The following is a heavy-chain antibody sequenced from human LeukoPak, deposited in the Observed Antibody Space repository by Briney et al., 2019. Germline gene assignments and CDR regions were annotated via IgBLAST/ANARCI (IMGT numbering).Heavy chain of an antibody. V-gene: IGHV3-23*01. Sequence: GSLRLSCAASGFTFSTYWMHWVRQGPGKGLEWVSAISGSGGSTYYADSVKGRFTISRDNSKNTLYLQMNSLRAEDTAVYYCAKSMVLELPFYFNYWGQGTLVTVSS. CDR3: AKSMVLELPFYFNY. CDR2: ISGSGGST. CDR1: GFTFSTYW. D-gene: IGHD1-7*01. J-gene: IGHJ4*02.